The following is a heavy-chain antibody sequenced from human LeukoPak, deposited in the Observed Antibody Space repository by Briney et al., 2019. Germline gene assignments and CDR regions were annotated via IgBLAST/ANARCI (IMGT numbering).Heavy chain of an antibody. V-gene: IGHV3-11*01. Sequence: GGSLRLSCLASGFTNDYYMAWIRQVPGKGLEWIAYISAIGDDKYYADSVKGRFTISRDNAKNSMYLQMNSLRADDTALYYCARDGRGKYHLDLWGQGTLVTVSS. CDR3: ARDGRGKYHLDL. CDR1: GFTNDYY. J-gene: IGHJ4*02. CDR2: ISAIGDDK. D-gene: IGHD2-2*01.